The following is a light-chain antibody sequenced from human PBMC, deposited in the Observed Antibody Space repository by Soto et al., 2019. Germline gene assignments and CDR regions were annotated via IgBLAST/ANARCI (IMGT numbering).Light chain of an antibody. Sequence: IQMKQSVASLSAPERERVTMTCRASQGIRNDLGWYPQKPGKAPKLLIYAASSLQSGVPSRFSGSGSGTDFTLTISSLQPEDFATYYCLQTYSSPQWPFGQVSMA. V-gene: IGKV1-6*01. J-gene: IGKJ1*01. CDR3: LQTYSSPQWP. CDR2: AAS. CDR1: QGIRND.